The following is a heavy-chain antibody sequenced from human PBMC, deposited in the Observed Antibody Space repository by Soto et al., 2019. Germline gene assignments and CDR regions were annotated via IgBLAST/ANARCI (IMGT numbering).Heavy chain of an antibody. CDR1: GFSFSTYW. Sequence: GGSLRLSCAASGFSFSTYWMSWVRQPPGKGLEWVANIKQDGSEKYYVDSVKGRFTISRDNAKNSLYLQMNSLSVEGTAVYYCARDDLAVAGNFWGQGTLVTVSS. D-gene: IGHD6-19*01. CDR2: IKQDGSEK. CDR3: ARDDLAVAGNF. J-gene: IGHJ4*02. V-gene: IGHV3-7*03.